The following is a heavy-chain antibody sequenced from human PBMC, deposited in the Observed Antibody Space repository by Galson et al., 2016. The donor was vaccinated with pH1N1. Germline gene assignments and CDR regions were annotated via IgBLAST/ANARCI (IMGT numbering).Heavy chain of an antibody. CDR1: GFTFRTFA. Sequence: SLRLSCAASGFTFRTFAMSWVRQAPGKGLEWVSSISGPHSITNHADSVKGRFTISRDNSVDTLFLDMSSLRAEDTAIYYCAKETGQSSYDSTFDYWGQGTLVTVSS. D-gene: IGHD3-22*01. V-gene: IGHV3-23*01. J-gene: IGHJ4*02. CDR3: AKETGQSSYDSTFDY. CDR2: ISGPHSIT.